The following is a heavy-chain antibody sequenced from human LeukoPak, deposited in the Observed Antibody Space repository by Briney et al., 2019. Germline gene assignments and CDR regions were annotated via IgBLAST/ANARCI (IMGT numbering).Heavy chain of an antibody. V-gene: IGHV1-69*13. D-gene: IGHD2-21*02. J-gene: IGHJ4*02. CDR2: IIPIFGTA. Sequence: SVKVSCRASGGTFSSYAISWVRQAPGQGLEWMGGIIPIFGTANYAQKFQGRVTITADESTSTACMELSSLRSEDTAVYYCARVSGDLPQYYFDYWGQGTLVTVSS. CDR1: GGTFSSYA. CDR3: ARVSGDLPQYYFDY.